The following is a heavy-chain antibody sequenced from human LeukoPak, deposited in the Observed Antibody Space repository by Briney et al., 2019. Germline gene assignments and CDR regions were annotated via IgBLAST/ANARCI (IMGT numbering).Heavy chain of an antibody. D-gene: IGHD6-6*01. CDR2: IYPYSGDT. CDR1: GYTFTGYY. Sequence: ASVKVSCKASGYTFTGYYIHWVRQAPGQGLEWKGWIYPYSGDTNYAQNFQGRVTMTRDTSISTAYMELSSLKSDDTAVYYCARDRNSGSSLDIWGQGTMLTVSS. V-gene: IGHV1-2*02. CDR3: ARDRNSGSSLDI. J-gene: IGHJ3*02.